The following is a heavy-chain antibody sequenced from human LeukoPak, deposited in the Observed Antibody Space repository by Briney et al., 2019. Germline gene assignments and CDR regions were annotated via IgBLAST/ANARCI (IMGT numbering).Heavy chain of an antibody. D-gene: IGHD3-22*01. V-gene: IGHV1-2*02. CDR1: GYRFTGHY. J-gene: IGHJ4*02. Sequence: RASVKVSCKASGYRFTGHYMHWVRQAPGQGLEWMGWINPNSGGTNYAQKFQGRVTTTRDTSISTAYMEVNSLRFDDTAVYYCARGDMICGDWGQGTLVTVSS. CDR3: ARGDMICGD. CDR2: INPNSGGT.